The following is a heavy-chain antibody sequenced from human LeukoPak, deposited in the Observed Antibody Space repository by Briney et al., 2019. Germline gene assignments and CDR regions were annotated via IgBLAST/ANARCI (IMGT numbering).Heavy chain of an antibody. CDR1: GFTFSSYS. Sequence: GGSLRLSCAASGFTFSSYSMNWVRQAPGKGLAWVSSISTSSIYIYSADSLKGRFTISRDNAKNTLYLQMNSLRAEGTAVYYCAEFGSTIRGGVWSKGTTVTISS. D-gene: IGHD2/OR15-2a*01. J-gene: IGHJ6*04. V-gene: IGHV3-21*01. CDR2: ISTSSIYI. CDR3: AEFGSTIRGGV.